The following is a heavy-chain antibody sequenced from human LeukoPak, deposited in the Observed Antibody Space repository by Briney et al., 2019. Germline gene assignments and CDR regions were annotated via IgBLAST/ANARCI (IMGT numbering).Heavy chain of an antibody. CDR2: IYTSGRT. J-gene: IGHJ3*02. Sequence: SETLSLTCTVSGGSISSYYWSWIRQPPGRGLEWIGYIYTSGRTNYNPSLKSQVTISVDTSKNQFSLKLSSLTAADTAVYYCARLRAQYSSSFWAFYIWGQGTMVTVSA. V-gene: IGHV4-4*09. CDR1: GGSISSYY. D-gene: IGHD6-6*01. CDR3: ARLRAQYSSSFWAFYI.